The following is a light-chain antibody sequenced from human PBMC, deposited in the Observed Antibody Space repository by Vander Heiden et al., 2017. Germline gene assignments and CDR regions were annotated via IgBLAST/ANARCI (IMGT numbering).Light chain of an antibody. CDR2: GAS. CDR1: QSVSSN. Sequence: EIVMTQSPATLSVSPGERATLSCRASQSVSSNLAWYQQKPGRAPRLLIYGASTRATGIPARFSGSGSGTEFTLTISSLQSEDFAVYYCQQDHDWPLTFGGGTKVEIK. V-gene: IGKV3D-15*01. J-gene: IGKJ4*01. CDR3: QQDHDWPLT.